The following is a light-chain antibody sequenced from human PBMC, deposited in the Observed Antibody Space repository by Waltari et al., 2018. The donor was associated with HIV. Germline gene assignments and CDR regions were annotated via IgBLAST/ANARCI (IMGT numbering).Light chain of an antibody. V-gene: IGLV2-23*01. Sequence: QSALTQPASVSGSPGQSITISCTGTSSDVGNYNLVSWYQQYPGKAPKLMIYEAVKRPLGGSNRISAPKSGNTASLTISGLQAEDEADYYCCSYGGSSTWVFGGGTKLTVL. CDR1: SSDVGNYNL. CDR2: EAV. J-gene: IGLJ3*02. CDR3: CSYGGSSTWV.